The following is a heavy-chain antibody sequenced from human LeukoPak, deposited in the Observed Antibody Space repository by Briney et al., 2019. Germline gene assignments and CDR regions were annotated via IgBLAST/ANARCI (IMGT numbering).Heavy chain of an antibody. CDR3: ASFLVDY. CDR2: ISSSSTYI. D-gene: IGHD2/OR15-2a*01. J-gene: IGHJ4*02. Sequence: GGSLRLSCAASGFTFSSYNMNWVRQAPGKGLEWVSSISSSSTYIYYTDSVRGRFTISRDNAKNSLYLQMNSLRAEDTAVYYCASFLVDYWGQGTLVTVSS. V-gene: IGHV3-21*01. CDR1: GFTFSSYN.